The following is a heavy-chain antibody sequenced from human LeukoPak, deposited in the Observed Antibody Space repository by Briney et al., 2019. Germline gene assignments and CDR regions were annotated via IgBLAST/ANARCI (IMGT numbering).Heavy chain of an antibody. CDR2: IYYSGST. CDR1: GGSISSGGYY. Sequence: SETLSLTCTVSGGSISSGGYYWSWIRQHPGKGLEWIGYIYYSGSTYYNPSLKSRVTISVDTSKNQFSLQLSSVTAADTAVYYCAGGGYYHYFHYWGQGTLVTVSS. V-gene: IGHV4-31*03. D-gene: IGHD3-22*01. CDR3: AGGGYYHYFHY. J-gene: IGHJ4*02.